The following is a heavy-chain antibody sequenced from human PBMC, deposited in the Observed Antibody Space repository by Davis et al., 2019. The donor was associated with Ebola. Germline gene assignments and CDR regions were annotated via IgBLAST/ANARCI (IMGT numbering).Heavy chain of an antibody. D-gene: IGHD3-10*01. J-gene: IGHJ6*02. CDR2: LSYDGITK. V-gene: IGHV3-30*18. CDR1: TLTFSVDA. Sequence: PGGSLRLSCAASTLTFSVDAMSWVRQAPGKGLEWVAILSYDGITKDYADSVKGRFTISRDNSKKTLYLQMNSLRPEDTAVYFCVKGGSYYGSGNYWVRYYGMDVWGQGTTVTVSS. CDR3: VKGGSYYGSGNYWVRYYGMDV.